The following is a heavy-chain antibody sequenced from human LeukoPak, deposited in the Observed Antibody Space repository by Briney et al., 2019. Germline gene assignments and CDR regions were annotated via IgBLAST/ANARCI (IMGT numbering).Heavy chain of an antibody. J-gene: IGHJ4*02. CDR3: ATYGRGY. CDR2: IYYSGTT. D-gene: IGHD4-17*01. V-gene: IGHV4-59*01. Sequence: SETLSLTCTVSGGSISSYYWSWIRQPPGKGLEWIGYIYYSGTTNYNPSLKSRVTISVDTSKNQFSLKLSSVTAADTAVYYCATYGRGYWGQGTLVTVSS. CDR1: GGSISSYY.